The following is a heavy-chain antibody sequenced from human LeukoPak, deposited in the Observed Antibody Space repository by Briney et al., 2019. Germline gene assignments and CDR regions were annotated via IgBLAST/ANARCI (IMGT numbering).Heavy chain of an antibody. CDR1: GYSISSGYY. CDR3: AREGGSASSEVY. J-gene: IGHJ4*02. CDR2: MFHGRNT. D-gene: IGHD2-15*01. Sequence: SETLSLTCTVFGYSISSGYYWGWIRQPPGKGLEWIGSMFHGRNTYYNPSLKSRVTISIDTSKNQFSLKLSSVTAADTAVYYCAREGGSASSEVYWGQGTLVTVSS. V-gene: IGHV4-38-2*02.